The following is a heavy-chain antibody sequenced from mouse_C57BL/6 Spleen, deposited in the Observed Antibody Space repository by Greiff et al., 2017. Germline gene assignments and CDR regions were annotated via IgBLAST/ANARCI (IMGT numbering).Heavy chain of an antibody. CDR2: ISNGGGST. D-gene: IGHD2-4*01. J-gene: IGHJ1*03. CDR1: GFTFSDYY. Sequence: DVKLVESGGGLVQPGGSLKLSCAASGFTFSDYYMYWVRQTPEKRLEWVAYISNGGGSTYYPDTVKGRFTISRDNAKNTLYLQMSRLKSEDTAMYYCARHPYDYSYWYFDVWGTGTTVTVSS. V-gene: IGHV5-12*01. CDR3: ARHPYDYSYWYFDV.